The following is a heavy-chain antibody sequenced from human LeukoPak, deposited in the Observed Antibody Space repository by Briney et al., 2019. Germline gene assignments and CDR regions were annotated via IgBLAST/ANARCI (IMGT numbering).Heavy chain of an antibody. D-gene: IGHD3-22*01. CDR1: GGSIGSGIYS. V-gene: IGHV4-30-2*01. CDR3: VRDGDYYDSGGYGNI. J-gene: IGHJ4*02. Sequence: IPSQTLSLTCSVSGGSIGSGIYSWSWIRQPLGKGLEWIGYIFHTGSTSYNPSLKSRVTISVDTSKNQFSLKLSSVTAADTAMYYCVRDGDYYDSGGYGNIWGQGTLVTVSS. CDR2: IFHTGST.